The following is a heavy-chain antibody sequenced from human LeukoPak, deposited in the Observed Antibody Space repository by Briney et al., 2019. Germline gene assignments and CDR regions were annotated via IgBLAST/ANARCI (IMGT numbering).Heavy chain of an antibody. CDR2: INPSGGGS. V-gene: IGHV1-46*01. CDR3: ARDSMAAAGPEYYFDY. D-gene: IGHD6-13*01. J-gene: IGHJ4*02. CDR1: GYTFTSFY. Sequence: ASVKVSCKASGYTFTSFYTHWVRQAPGQGLEWMGVINPSGGGSAYAQKFQGRVTMTRDTSTSTVYMELSSLRSEDTAVYYCARDSMAAAGPEYYFDYWGQGTLVTV.